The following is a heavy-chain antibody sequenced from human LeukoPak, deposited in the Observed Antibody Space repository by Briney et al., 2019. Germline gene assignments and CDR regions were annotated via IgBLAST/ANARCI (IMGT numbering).Heavy chain of an antibody. V-gene: IGHV4-39*07. D-gene: IGHD4-11*01. J-gene: IGHJ4*02. CDR3: ARGGGPLQGFDY. CDR2: IYYSGST. Sequence: SETLSLTCTVSGGSISSSSYYWGWVRQPPGKGLEWIGSIYYSGSTYYNPSLKSRVTISVDTSKNQFSLKLSSVTAADTAVYYCARGGGPLQGFDYWGQGTLVTVSS. CDR1: GGSISSSSYY.